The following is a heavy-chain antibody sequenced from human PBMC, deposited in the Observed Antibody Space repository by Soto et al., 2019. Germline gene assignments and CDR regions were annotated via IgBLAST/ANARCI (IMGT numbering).Heavy chain of an antibody. CDR1: GFTFSDYY. V-gene: IGHV3-11*01. Sequence: QMQLVQSGGGLVKPGGSLTLSCTASGFTFSDYYMIWVRQTPGKGLEWLSYISDSGSTIYYADSVRARFTIFRENAANSVYLQLDGLTDGDTAFYYCARGGSGWTRGGWLGPWGQGSLVTVSS. D-gene: IGHD6-25*01. CDR2: ISDSGSTI. CDR3: ARGGSGWTRGGWLGP. J-gene: IGHJ5*02.